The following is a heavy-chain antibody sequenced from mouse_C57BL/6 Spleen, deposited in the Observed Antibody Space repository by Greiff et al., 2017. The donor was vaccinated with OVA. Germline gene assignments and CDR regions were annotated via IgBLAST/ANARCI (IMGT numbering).Heavy chain of an antibody. CDR1: GYAFTNYL. V-gene: IGHV1-54*01. CDR3: ARREATVDWFAY. J-gene: IGHJ3*01. D-gene: IGHD1-1*01. Sequence: QVQLQQSGAELVRPGTSVKVSCKASGYAFTNYLIEWVKQRPGQGLEWIGVINPGSGGTNYNEKFKGKATLTADKSSSTAYMQLSSLTSEDSAVYFCARREATVDWFAYWGQGTLVTVSA. CDR2: INPGSGGT.